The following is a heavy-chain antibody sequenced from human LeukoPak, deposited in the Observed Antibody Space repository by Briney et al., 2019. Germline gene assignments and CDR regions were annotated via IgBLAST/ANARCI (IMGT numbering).Heavy chain of an antibody. Sequence: MTSETLSLTCSVSGGSISESIYYWAWIRQPPGKGLEWIGEINHSGSTNYNPSLKSRVTISVDTSKNQFSLKLSSVTAADTAVYYCAMFTGNFDYWGQGTLVTVSS. V-gene: IGHV4-39*07. CDR1: GGSISESIYY. CDR3: AMFTGNFDY. J-gene: IGHJ4*02. CDR2: INHSGST. D-gene: IGHD3-16*01.